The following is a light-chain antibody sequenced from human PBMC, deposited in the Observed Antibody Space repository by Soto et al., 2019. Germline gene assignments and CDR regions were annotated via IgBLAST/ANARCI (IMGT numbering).Light chain of an antibody. CDR1: SSNIGGNI. CDR2: GND. V-gene: IGLV1-44*01. Sequence: QAVVTQPPSASGTPGQRVTISCSGSSSNIGGNIVNWYQQLPGTAPKLLIFGNDQRPSRVPDRFSGSKSGTSASLAISGLQSEDEANYYCAAWDDSLNGVVFGGGTKLTVL. J-gene: IGLJ2*01. CDR3: AAWDDSLNGVV.